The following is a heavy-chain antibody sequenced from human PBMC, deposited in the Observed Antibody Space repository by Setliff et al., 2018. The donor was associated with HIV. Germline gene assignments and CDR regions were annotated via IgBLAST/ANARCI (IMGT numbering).Heavy chain of an antibody. J-gene: IGHJ1*01. CDR2: IYRSGST. Sequence: PSETLSLTCGISDYSFTSGYYWGWIRQPPGKGLEWIGSIYRSGSTYDNPSLKSRVTISFDTSKNKFSLILTSVTAADTAVYYCATQGLTVPIPGGYFQHWGPGILVTVAS. D-gene: IGHD2-21*02. V-gene: IGHV4-38-2*01. CDR1: DYSFTSGYY. CDR3: ATQGLTVPIPGGYFQH.